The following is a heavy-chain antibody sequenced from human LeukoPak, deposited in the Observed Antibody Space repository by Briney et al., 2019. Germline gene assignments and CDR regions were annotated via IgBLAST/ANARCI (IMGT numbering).Heavy chain of an antibody. D-gene: IGHD3-3*01. CDR3: AKGPVSRYDFWSGYYSHPKDYYYYYYMDV. CDR1: GYTFTSYD. CDR2: MNPNSGNT. Sequence: ASVTLSCKASGYTFTSYDINWVRHATGQGLEWKGWMNPNSGNTGYAQKFQGRVTMTRNTSISTAYMELSSLRSEDTAVYYCAKGPVSRYDFWSGYYSHPKDYYYYYYMDVWGKGTTVTVSS. V-gene: IGHV1-8*01. J-gene: IGHJ6*03.